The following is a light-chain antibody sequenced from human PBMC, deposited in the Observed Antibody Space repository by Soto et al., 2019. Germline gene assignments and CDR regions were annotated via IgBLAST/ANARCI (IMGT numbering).Light chain of an antibody. CDR1: QGISGY. V-gene: IGKV1-9*01. CDR2: AAS. CDR3: QHLNSYLIT. J-gene: IGKJ5*01. Sequence: DIQLTQSPSFLSASVGDRVTLTCRASQGISGYLAWYQQKPGKAPKLLIYAASTLQSGVPSRFSGSTSGTEFTLTISSLQPEDFATYYCQHLNSYLITFGQGTRLEIK.